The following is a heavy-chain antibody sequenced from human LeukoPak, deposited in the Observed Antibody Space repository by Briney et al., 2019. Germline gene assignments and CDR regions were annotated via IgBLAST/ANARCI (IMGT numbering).Heavy chain of an antibody. CDR2: ISSSSSYI. J-gene: IGHJ4*02. Sequence: GGSLRLSCAASGFTFSDYYMSWVRQAPGKGLEWVSSISSSSSYIYYADSVKGRFTISRDNAKNSLYLQMNSLRAEDTAVYYCARDAIGDSSGYPGYWGQGTLVTVSS. V-gene: IGHV3-21*01. D-gene: IGHD3-22*01. CDR1: GFTFSDYY. CDR3: ARDAIGDSSGYPGY.